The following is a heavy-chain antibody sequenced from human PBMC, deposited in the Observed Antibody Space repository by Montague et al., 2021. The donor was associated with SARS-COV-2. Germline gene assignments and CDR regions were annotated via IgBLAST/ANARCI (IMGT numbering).Heavy chain of an antibody. D-gene: IGHD3-16*02. Sequence: PALVKPTQTLTLTCTVSGFSLNNRLGVTWIRQPPGKALEWLAHIFLNGEQSVPTSLKTRVTVSRDTSKNPVVLSMTNVNPADTATYYCARIRSDPPLLYLGVWDHYFAFWGQGILVSVSS. CDR3: ARIRSDPPLLYLGVWDHYFAF. CDR1: GFSLNNRLG. J-gene: IGHJ4*02. CDR2: IFLNGEQ. V-gene: IGHV2-26*01.